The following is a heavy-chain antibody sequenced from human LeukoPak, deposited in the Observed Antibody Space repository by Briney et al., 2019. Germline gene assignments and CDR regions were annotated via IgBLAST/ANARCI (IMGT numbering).Heavy chain of an antibody. V-gene: IGHV3-74*01. CDR2: INPGGSST. CDR1: GFAFSSYW. J-gene: IGHJ4*02. D-gene: IGHD4-11*01. CDR3: ARSNQADDY. Sequence: GGSLRLSCAASGFAFSSYWMHWVRQVPGKGRVWVSRINPGGSSTAYADSVKGRFTISRDNAKNTLYLQMNSLRAEDTAVYYCARSNQADDYWGQGTLVTVSS.